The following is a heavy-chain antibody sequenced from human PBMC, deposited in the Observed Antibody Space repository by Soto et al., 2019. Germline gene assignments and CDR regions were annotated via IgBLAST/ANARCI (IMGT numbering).Heavy chain of an antibody. CDR3: ASRPFHYYGLDV. V-gene: IGHV4-30-2*01. J-gene: IGHJ6*02. CDR1: GGSITTAGYS. Sequence: TLSLTCTVSGGSITTAGYSWSWIRQPPGKALEWIGYVYHTGNAYPKPSLKSRVTISLDRSKNQFSLKMTSVTAAGTALYYCASRPFHYYGLDVWGQGTTVTVSS. CDR2: VYHTGNA.